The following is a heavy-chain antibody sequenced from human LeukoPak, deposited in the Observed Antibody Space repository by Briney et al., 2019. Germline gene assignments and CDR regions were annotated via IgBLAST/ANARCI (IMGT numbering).Heavy chain of an antibody. CDR2: IQSDGSKQ. CDR1: GFTFSTFG. D-gene: IGHD1-14*01. Sequence: GGSLRLSCATAGFTFSTFGRHWVRQTPGKGLEWAAAIQSDGSKQYYGYSVKGRFTISRHNSKNPLYLQLNSLSAEDTAVYYCARGRRYFVYSAYWGQGTLVTVSS. V-gene: IGHV3-30*02. CDR3: ARGRRYFVYSAY. J-gene: IGHJ4*02.